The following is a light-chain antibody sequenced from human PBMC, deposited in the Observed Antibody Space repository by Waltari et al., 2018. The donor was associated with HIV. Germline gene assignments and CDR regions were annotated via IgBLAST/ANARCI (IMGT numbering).Light chain of an antibody. CDR2: DAS. V-gene: IGKV1-33*01. Sequence: DIQMTKSQSSLSASVGDRVTITCQASQDISNYLHWYQQKPGKAPKLLIYDASNLETGVPSRFSGSGSGTDFTFTISSLQPEDIATYYCQQYDNLPITFGPGTKVDIK. CDR1: QDISNY. CDR3: QQYDNLPIT. J-gene: IGKJ3*01.